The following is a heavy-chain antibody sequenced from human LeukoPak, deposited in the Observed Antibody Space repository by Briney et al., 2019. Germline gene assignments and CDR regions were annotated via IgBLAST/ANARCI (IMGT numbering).Heavy chain of an antibody. J-gene: IGHJ4*02. Sequence: PSETLSLTCAVYGGSFSGYYWSWIRQPPGEGLEWIGEINHSGSTNYNPSLKSRVTISVDTSKNQFSLKLSSVTAADTAVYYCASRRYSGYGSGDYWGQGTLVTVSS. CDR3: ASRRYSGYGSGDY. D-gene: IGHD5-12*01. CDR1: GGSFSGYY. CDR2: INHSGST. V-gene: IGHV4-34*01.